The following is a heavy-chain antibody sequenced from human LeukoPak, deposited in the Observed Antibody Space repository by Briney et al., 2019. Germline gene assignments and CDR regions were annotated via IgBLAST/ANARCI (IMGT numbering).Heavy chain of an antibody. CDR1: GFTVSSNY. V-gene: IGHV3-53*01. CDR3: ARALSGRYGMDV. D-gene: IGHD3-10*01. CDR2: SYSGGST. Sequence: PGGSLRLSCAASGFTVSSNYMSWVRHARGKGLEWVSVSYSGGSTYYADSVKGRFTISRDNSKNTLYLQMNSLRAEDTAVYYCARALSGRYGMDVWGKGTTVTVSS. J-gene: IGHJ6*04.